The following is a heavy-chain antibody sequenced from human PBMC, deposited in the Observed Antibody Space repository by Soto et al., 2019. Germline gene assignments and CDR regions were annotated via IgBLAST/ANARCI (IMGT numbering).Heavy chain of an antibody. V-gene: IGHV4-59*12. CDR1: GGSISSYY. D-gene: IGHD3-22*01. Sequence: PSETLSLTCTVSGGSISSYYWSWIRQPPGKGLEWIGYIYYSGSTYYNPSLKSRVTISVDTSKNQFSLKLSSVTAADTAVYYCARDACYYDSSGYYIPYFDYWGQGTLVTVSS. CDR2: IYYSGST. CDR3: ARDACYYDSSGYYIPYFDY. J-gene: IGHJ4*02.